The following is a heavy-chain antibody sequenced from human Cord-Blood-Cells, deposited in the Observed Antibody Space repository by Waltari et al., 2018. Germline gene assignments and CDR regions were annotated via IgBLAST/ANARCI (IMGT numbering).Heavy chain of an antibody. J-gene: IGHJ4*02. CDR2: IYYSGST. D-gene: IGHD3-22*01. CDR1: GGSISSSSYY. Sequence: QLQLQESGPGLVKPSETLSLTCTVSGGSISSSSYYWGWIRQPPGKGLEWIGSIYYSGSTYYTPSLKSRVTISVDTSKNQFSLKLGSVTAADTAVYYCARHPPPYYDSSGYDYWGQGTLVTVSS. CDR3: ARHPPPYYDSSGYDY. V-gene: IGHV4-39*01.